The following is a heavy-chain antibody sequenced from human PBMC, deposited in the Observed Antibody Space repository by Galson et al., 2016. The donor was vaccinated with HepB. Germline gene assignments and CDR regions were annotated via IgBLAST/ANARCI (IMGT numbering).Heavy chain of an antibody. Sequence: SETLSLTCSVSGGSISSSSYYWGWIRQPPGKGLEWIGTVYYTGTTYTNPPLKRRVAISVDTSKNQFSLKLTSVTAADTAIYYCVRLGTAAAVANRRGSLYWSQATRVTVSS. CDR3: VRLGTAAAVANRRGSLY. CDR1: GGSISSSSYY. CDR2: VYYTGTT. D-gene: IGHD6-13*01. V-gene: IGHV4-39*01. J-gene: IGHJ4*02.